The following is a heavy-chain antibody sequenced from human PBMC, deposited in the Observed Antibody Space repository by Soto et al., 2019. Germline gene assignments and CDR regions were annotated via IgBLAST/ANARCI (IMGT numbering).Heavy chain of an antibody. Sequence: GGSLRLSCAASGFTFSSYAMSWVRQAPGKGLEWVSAISGSGGSTYYADSVKGRFTISRDNSKNTLYLQMNSLRAEDTAVYYCAKDDFGYSSGWYNAFDIWGQGTMVTVSS. CDR3: AKDDFGYSSGWYNAFDI. CDR1: GFTFSSYA. J-gene: IGHJ3*02. V-gene: IGHV3-23*01. CDR2: ISGSGGST. D-gene: IGHD6-19*01.